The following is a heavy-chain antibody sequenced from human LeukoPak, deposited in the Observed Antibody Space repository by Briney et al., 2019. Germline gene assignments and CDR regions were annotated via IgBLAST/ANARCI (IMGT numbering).Heavy chain of an antibody. CDR2: INPTGSST. D-gene: IGHD2-8*02. J-gene: IGHJ4*02. CDR3: AREESGGYFDY. Sequence: ASAKVSCKASGYTFTNYYMHWLRQAPGQGLEWMGLINPTGSSTTYAQKFRGRVNMTRDTSTTTVYMELSSMRCEDTAVYYCAREESGGYFDYWGQGTLVTVSS. CDR1: GYTFTNYY. V-gene: IGHV1-46*01.